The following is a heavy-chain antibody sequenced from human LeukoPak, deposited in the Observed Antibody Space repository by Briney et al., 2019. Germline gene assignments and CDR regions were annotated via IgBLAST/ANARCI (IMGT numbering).Heavy chain of an antibody. CDR1: GYTFTGYY. D-gene: IGHD3-16*02. CDR2: INPNSGGT. V-gene: IGHV1-2*02. Sequence: ASVKVSCKASGYTFTGYYMHWVRQAPGQGLEWMGWINPNSGGTNYAQKFQGRVTMTRDTSISTAYMELSRLRSDDTAVYYCARDNLVYDYVWGSYRPTNWFDPWGQGTLVTVSS. CDR3: ARDNLVYDYVWGSYRPTNWFDP. J-gene: IGHJ5*02.